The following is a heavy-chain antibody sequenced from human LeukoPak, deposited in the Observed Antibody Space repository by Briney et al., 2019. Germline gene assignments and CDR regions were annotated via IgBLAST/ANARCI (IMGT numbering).Heavy chain of an antibody. CDR2: ISWNSGSI. V-gene: IGHV3-9*01. CDR1: GFTFDDYA. Sequence: SLRLSCAASGFTFDDYAMHWVRQVPGKGLEWVSGISWNSGSIGYADSVKGRITISRDNAKNSLYLQMNSLRAEDTALYYCAKEFSYGMDVWGQGTTVTVSS. J-gene: IGHJ6*02. CDR3: AKEFSYGMDV.